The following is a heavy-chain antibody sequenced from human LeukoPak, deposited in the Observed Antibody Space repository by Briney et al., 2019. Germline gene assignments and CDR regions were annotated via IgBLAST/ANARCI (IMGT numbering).Heavy chain of an antibody. D-gene: IGHD3-10*01. Sequence: SGTLSLTCAVSGGSINSSNWWSWVRQPPGKGLEWIGEIYHTGSTNYNPSLRSRVTISVDKSKNQFSLKLTSVTAADTAVYYCAKLDFYGSGSPLGFWGQGTLVTVSS. J-gene: IGHJ4*02. CDR2: IYHTGST. CDR3: AKLDFYGSGSPLGF. CDR1: GGSINSSNW. V-gene: IGHV4-4*02.